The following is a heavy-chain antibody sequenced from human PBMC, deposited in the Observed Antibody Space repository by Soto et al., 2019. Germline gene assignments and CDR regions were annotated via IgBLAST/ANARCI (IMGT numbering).Heavy chain of an antibody. V-gene: IGHV1-18*04. CDR2: ITPFNGNT. J-gene: IGHJ5*01. D-gene: IGHD3-16*02. CDR3: ARVVPGAVPWFDS. Sequence: QVQLLQSGPEERKPGASLRVSCKTSGYTFTNYDVTWVRQAPGRVLEWMGWITPFNGNTHYAPHLQGRITLATDTSTTTAYLDLTNLISDDTAMYYCARVVPGAVPWFDSWGQGTPVTVSS. CDR1: GYTFTNYD.